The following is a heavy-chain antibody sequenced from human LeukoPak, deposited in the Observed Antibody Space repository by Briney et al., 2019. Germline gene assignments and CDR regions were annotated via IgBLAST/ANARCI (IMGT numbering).Heavy chain of an antibody. V-gene: IGHV3-48*03. Sequence: GGSLRLSCAASGFTFSNYEMNWVRQAPGKGLEWISYISSSGSTIYYADSVRGRFTISRDNAKDSLYLRMNSLRGEDTAVYYCARVPGSWYFFDYWGQGTLVTVSS. CDR2: ISSSGSTI. CDR3: ARVPGSWYFFDY. J-gene: IGHJ4*02. CDR1: GFTFSNYE. D-gene: IGHD6-13*01.